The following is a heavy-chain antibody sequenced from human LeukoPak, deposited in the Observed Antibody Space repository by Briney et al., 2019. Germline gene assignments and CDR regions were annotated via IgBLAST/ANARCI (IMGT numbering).Heavy chain of an antibody. CDR2: ITGSDDAT. CDR1: GFSVSSYA. V-gene: IGHV3-23*01. Sequence: PGGSLRLSCAASGFSVSSYAMSWVRQAPGKGLEWLSAITGSDDATYHADSVKGRFTISRDRSKNTLYLEMNGLRAEDTAVYHCAKPRSVADAFDIWGRGAMVTVSS. CDR3: AKPRSVADAFDI. J-gene: IGHJ3*02. D-gene: IGHD6-19*01.